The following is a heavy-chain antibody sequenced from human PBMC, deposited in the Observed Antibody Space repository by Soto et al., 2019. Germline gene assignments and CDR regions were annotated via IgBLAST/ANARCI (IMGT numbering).Heavy chain of an antibody. CDR1: GYSFTSYW. D-gene: IGHD3-3*01. V-gene: IGHV5-51*01. J-gene: IGHJ6*02. CDR2: IYPGDSDT. CDR3: SIQIFGVVKNGMDV. Sequence: PGESLKISCKGSGYSFTSYWIGWVRQMTGKPLEWLWIIYPGDSDTSYSPSFQGRITISADKSISTAYMRWGSVRGSDTAIYYCSIQIFGVVKNGMDVWGQGTTVTVSS.